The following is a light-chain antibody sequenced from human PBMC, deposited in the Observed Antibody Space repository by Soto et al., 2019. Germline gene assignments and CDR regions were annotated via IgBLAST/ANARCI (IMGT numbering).Light chain of an antibody. V-gene: IGKV3-20*01. J-gene: IGKJ1*01. Sequence: EIVLTQSPATLSLSPGERATLSCRASQSVSSSYLAWYQQKPGQAPWLLIYGAFNRAGGVQDRFSGSVSGTDFTLTIRRLEPEDFAVYYCQQYGSSPRAFGQGTKVDIK. CDR1: QSVSSSY. CDR2: GAF. CDR3: QQYGSSPRA.